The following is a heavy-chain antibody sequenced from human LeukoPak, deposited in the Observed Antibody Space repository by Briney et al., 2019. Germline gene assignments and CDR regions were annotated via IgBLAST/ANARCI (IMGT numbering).Heavy chain of an antibody. D-gene: IGHD2-2*01. CDR1: GGSFSGYY. J-gene: IGHJ5*02. Sequence: SETLSLTCAVYGGSFSGYYWSWIRQPPGKGLEWIGEINHSGGTNYNPSLKSRVTISVDTSKNQFSLKLSSVTAADTAVYYCARLLVVPAAHPFPFDPWGQGTLVTVSS. CDR2: INHSGGT. CDR3: ARLLVVPAAHPFPFDP. V-gene: IGHV4-34*01.